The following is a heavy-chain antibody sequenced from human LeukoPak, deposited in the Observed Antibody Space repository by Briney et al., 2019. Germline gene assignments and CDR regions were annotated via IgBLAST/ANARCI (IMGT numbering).Heavy chain of an antibody. V-gene: IGHV4-59*01. CDR2: IYYSGST. CDR1: GGSISSYY. CDR3: ARGSYYDFWSGYYNYYYMDV. J-gene: IGHJ6*03. D-gene: IGHD3-3*01. Sequence: SETLSLTCTVSGGSISSYYWSWIRQPPGKGQEWIGYIYYSGSTSYNPSLKSRVTISVDTSKNQFSLKLSSVTAADTAVYYCARGSYYDFWSGYYNYYYMDVWGKGTTVTVSS.